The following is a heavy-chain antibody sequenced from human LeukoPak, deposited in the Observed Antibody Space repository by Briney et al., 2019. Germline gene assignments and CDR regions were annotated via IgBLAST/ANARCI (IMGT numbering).Heavy chain of an antibody. CDR3: AREGPYGDYFDY. Sequence: GGSLRLSCAASGFTFRSYSMNWVRQAPGKGLEWVSSISSSSSYIYYADSVKGRFTISRDNAKNSLYLQMNSLRAEDTAVYYCAREGPYGDYFDYWGQGTLVTVSS. V-gene: IGHV3-21*01. J-gene: IGHJ4*02. CDR2: ISSSSSYI. CDR1: GFTFRSYS. D-gene: IGHD4-17*01.